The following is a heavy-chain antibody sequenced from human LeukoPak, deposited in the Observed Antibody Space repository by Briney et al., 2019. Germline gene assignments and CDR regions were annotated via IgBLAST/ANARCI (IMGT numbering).Heavy chain of an antibody. D-gene: IGHD4-17*01. V-gene: IGHV4-59*01. CDR1: GGSISSYY. J-gene: IGHJ6*03. CDR2: IYYSGST. Sequence: SETLSLTCTVSGGSISSYYWSWIRQTPGKGLEWIGYIYYSGSTNFNPSLKSRVTISVDTFKNQFSLKMSSVTAADTAVYYCARALDYKYGDYIMDVWGKGTTVTVSS. CDR3: ARALDYKYGDYIMDV.